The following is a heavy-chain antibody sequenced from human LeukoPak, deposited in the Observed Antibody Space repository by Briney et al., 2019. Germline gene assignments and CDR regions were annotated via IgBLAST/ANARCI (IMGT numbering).Heavy chain of an antibody. D-gene: IGHD1-26*01. Sequence: GGSLRLSCAASGFTFSRYAMHWVRQAPGKGLEWVAVISYDGSNKYYADSVKGRFTISRDNSKNTVYLQMNSLRAEDTAVYYCAKTGRYGGYYFDSWGQGTLVTVSS. CDR1: GFTFSRYA. CDR3: AKTGRYGGYYFDS. V-gene: IGHV3-30-3*02. CDR2: ISYDGSNK. J-gene: IGHJ4*02.